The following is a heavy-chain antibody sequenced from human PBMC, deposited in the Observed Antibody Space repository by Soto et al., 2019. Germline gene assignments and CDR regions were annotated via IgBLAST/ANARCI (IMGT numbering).Heavy chain of an antibody. CDR1: GGSISSYY. J-gene: IGHJ6*02. V-gene: IGHV4-59*01. D-gene: IGHD6-19*01. Sequence: SETLSLTCTVFGGSISSYYWSWIRQPPGKGLEWIGYIYYTGSTNYNPSLKGRVTISVDTSKNQFSLKLSSVTAADTAVYYCARYRKQWLVCYYYYGMDVWGQGTTVTVSS. CDR3: ARYRKQWLVCYYYYGMDV. CDR2: IYYTGST.